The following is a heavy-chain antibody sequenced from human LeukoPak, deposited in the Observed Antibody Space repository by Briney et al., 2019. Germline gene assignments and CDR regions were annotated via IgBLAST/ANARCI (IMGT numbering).Heavy chain of an antibody. V-gene: IGHV3-30*18. CDR2: ISNDGSNT. CDR3: AKMSIDYDFWSAFDI. J-gene: IGHJ3*02. CDR1: GFNFTTYG. D-gene: IGHD3-3*01. Sequence: GGSLRLSCAASGFNFTTYGTHWVRQAPGRGLEWVAVISNDGSNTYYGDSVKGRFTISRDASKNMLCLQMNSLKVEDTALYYCAKMSIDYDFWSAFDIWGQGTTVTVSS.